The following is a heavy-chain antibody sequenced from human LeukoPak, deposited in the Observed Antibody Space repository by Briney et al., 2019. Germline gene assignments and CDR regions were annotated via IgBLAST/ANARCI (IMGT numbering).Heavy chain of an antibody. V-gene: IGHV3-7*03. CDR1: GFTFSNYA. CDR3: AARSSGNPYF. CDR2: IKQDGSEK. D-gene: IGHD1-26*01. Sequence: GGSLRLSCAASGFTFSNYAMHWVRQAPGKGLQWVAKIKQDGSEKYYVDSVKGRFTISRDNAENSLYLQMNSLRVEDTAVYYCAARSSGNPYFWGQGTLVTVSS. J-gene: IGHJ4*02.